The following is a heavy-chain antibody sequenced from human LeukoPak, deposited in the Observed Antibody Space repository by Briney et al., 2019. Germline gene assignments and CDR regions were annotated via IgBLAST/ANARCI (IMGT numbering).Heavy chain of an antibody. CDR2: IFHSGST. D-gene: IGHD6-13*01. Sequence: SETLSLTCTVSGYSISSGYYWGWIRQPPGKGLEWIGRIFHSGSTSYNPSLKSRVTISVDTSKNQFSLKLSSVTAADTAVYYCARDLEGGYSSSWYANWFDPWGQGTLVTVSS. V-gene: IGHV4-38-2*02. CDR1: GYSISSGYY. CDR3: ARDLEGGYSSSWYANWFDP. J-gene: IGHJ5*02.